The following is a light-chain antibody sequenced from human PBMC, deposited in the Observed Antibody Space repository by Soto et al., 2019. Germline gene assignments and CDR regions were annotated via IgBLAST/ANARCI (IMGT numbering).Light chain of an antibody. CDR2: DAS. J-gene: IGKJ2*01. Sequence: DIQMTQSPSTLSASVGDRVTITCRASQSILNWLVWYQQKPGKAPQLLIYDASTLESGVPSRFSGSGSGTEFTLTISSLQPDDFATYYCQQYDRYPYTFGQGTKLEIK. CDR1: QSILNW. V-gene: IGKV1-5*01. CDR3: QQYDRYPYT.